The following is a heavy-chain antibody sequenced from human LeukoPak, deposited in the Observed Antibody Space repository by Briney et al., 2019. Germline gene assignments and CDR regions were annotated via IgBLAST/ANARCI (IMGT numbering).Heavy chain of an antibody. CDR1: GGSIGSYY. CDR3: ARAYSYGLIHDAFDI. J-gene: IGHJ3*02. D-gene: IGHD5-18*01. CDR2: IYYTGTT. V-gene: IGHV4-59*01. Sequence: SETLYLTCTVSGGSIGSYYWSWIRQPPGKGLEWIGYIYYTGTTTYNPSLKSRVTISLDTSKNQFSLKLTSMTAADTAVYYCARAYSYGLIHDAFDIWGQGTMVTVSS.